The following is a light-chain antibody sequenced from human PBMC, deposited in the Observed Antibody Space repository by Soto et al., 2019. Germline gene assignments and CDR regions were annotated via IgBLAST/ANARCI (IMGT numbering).Light chain of an antibody. CDR3: RQYGRSLAAA. Sequence: EIVLTQSPATLSLSPGERAALSCRASQSVNFYLTWYQQKPGQAPRLLIYDASNRATGIPSRFSGSGSGTDFTLTISILEPEDFAVYYCRQYGRSLAAAIGGGAKVDIK. CDR2: DAS. CDR1: QSVNFY. V-gene: IGKV3-11*01. J-gene: IGKJ4*01.